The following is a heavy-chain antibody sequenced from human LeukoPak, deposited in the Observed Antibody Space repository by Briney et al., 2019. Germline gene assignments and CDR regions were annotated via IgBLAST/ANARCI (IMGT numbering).Heavy chain of an antibody. CDR2: ISSRSSYI. J-gene: IGHJ4*02. V-gene: IGHV3-21*01. Sequence: GSLRLSCAASGFTFSSYTMNWVRQAPGKGLEWVSSISSRSSYIYYADSVKGRFTISRDNAKNSLYLQMNSLRAEDTAVYYCASIVYSGYDSNDYWGQGTLVTVSS. D-gene: IGHD5-12*01. CDR1: GFTFSSYT. CDR3: ASIVYSGYDSNDY.